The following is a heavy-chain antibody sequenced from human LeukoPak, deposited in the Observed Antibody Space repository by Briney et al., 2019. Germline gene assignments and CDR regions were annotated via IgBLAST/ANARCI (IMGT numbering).Heavy chain of an antibody. CDR1: RFTFSSYW. CDR2: IRQDGSEK. D-gene: IGHD4-17*01. V-gene: IGHV3-7*01. Sequence: PGGSLRLSCAASRFTFSSYWMSWVRQAPGKGLEWVANIRQDGSEKYYVDSVKGRFTISRDNAKNSLYLQMNSLRAEDTAVYYCARGIDYAFRYYFHYWGQGTLVTVSS. CDR3: ARGIDYAFRYYFHY. J-gene: IGHJ4*02.